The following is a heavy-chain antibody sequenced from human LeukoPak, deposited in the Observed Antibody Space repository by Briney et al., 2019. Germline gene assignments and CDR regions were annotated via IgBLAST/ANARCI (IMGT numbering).Heavy chain of an antibody. Sequence: GGSLRLSCAASGFTVSSNYVGWIRQAPGKGLEWVSVIYRDGSTYYADSVKGRFTISRDNSKNTLYLQMNNLRVEDTAVYYCARVMTAITNWFDPWGQGTLVTVSS. CDR3: ARVMTAITNWFDP. V-gene: IGHV3-66*01. CDR2: IYRDGST. D-gene: IGHD2-21*02. CDR1: GFTVSSNY. J-gene: IGHJ5*02.